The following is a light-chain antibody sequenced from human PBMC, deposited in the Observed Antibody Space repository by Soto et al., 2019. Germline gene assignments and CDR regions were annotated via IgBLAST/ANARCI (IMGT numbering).Light chain of an antibody. Sequence: QSALTQPASVSGSPGQSITISWTGTSCDVGDHNYVSWYQQQPGKAPKLMIYAVSNRPSGVSNRFSGSKSGNTASLTISGLQAEDEADYYCSSYTTSSTVIFGGGTKLTVL. J-gene: IGLJ2*01. V-gene: IGLV2-14*03. CDR2: AVS. CDR1: SCDVGDHNY. CDR3: SSYTTSSTVI.